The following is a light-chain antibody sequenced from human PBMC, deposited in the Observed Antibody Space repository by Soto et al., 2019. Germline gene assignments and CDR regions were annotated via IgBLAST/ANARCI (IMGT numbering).Light chain of an antibody. CDR2: WAS. V-gene: IGKV4-1*01. CDR3: QQFYNTPWT. J-gene: IGKJ1*01. Sequence: DIVMTQSPDSLALSMDERATINCKYSQSVLYSSQNKSYLAWYQQKPGQPPNLIIYWASARESGVPDRFSGSGSGTDFTLTISSLQPEYVAVYYCQQFYNTPWTFGQGTKVEIK. CDR1: QSVLYSSQNKSY.